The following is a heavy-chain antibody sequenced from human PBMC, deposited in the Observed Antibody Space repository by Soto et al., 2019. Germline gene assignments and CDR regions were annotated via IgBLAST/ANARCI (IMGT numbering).Heavy chain of an antibody. J-gene: IGHJ5*02. Sequence: QLQLQESGSGLVKPSQTLSLTCAVSGGSISSGGYSWSWIRQPPGKGLEWIGYIYHSGSTYYNPSLKGRVTISVDRSMIQSAPRLHSVTAAETAVSYWAPGGALPGVSWGQGTLVTLSS. CDR2: IYHSGST. V-gene: IGHV4-30-2*01. CDR1: GGSISSGGYS. CDR3: APGGALPGVS. D-gene: IGHD2-21*01.